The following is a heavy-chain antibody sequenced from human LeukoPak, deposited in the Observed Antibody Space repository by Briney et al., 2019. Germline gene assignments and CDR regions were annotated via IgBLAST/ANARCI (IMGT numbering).Heavy chain of an antibody. CDR2: IRYDGSNK. J-gene: IGHJ5*02. CDR1: GFIFSSYG. CDR3: ATWAGAAADFSGPFDD. D-gene: IGHD6-13*01. V-gene: IGHV3-30*02. Sequence: GGSLRLSCAASGFIFSSYGMHWVRQAPGKGLEWVAFIRYDGSNKYYADSVKGRFTISRDNSKNTLYLQMNSLRAEDTSVYYCATWAGAAADFSGPFDDWGQGTLVTVSS.